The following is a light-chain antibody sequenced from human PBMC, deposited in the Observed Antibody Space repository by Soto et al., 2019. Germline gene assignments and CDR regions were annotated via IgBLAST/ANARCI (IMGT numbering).Light chain of an antibody. CDR2: EVS. CDR1: SSNVGYYNL. V-gene: IGLV2-23*02. CDR3: CSYAGSTPLYV. Sequence: QSALTQPASVSGSPGQSITISCTGTSSNVGYYNLVSWYQQHPGKAPKLIIYEVSKRPSGVSNRFSGSKSGNTASLTISGLQAEDEADYYCCSYAGSTPLYVFGTGTKLTVL. J-gene: IGLJ1*01.